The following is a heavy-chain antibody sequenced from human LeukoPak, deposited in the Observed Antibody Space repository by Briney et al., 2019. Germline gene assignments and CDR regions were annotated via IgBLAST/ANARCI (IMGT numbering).Heavy chain of an antibody. CDR3: ARRLRFDWFDP. V-gene: IGHV1-18*01. CDR2: ISTYNGDT. D-gene: IGHD5-12*01. CDR1: GYTFTNYG. Sequence: ASVKVSCKASGYTFTNYGINWVRQAPGQGLEWMGWISTYNGDTNYAQKVQGRVTMTTDTSTSTAYMELRSLRSDDTAVYYCARRLRFDWFDPWGQGTLVTVSS. J-gene: IGHJ5*02.